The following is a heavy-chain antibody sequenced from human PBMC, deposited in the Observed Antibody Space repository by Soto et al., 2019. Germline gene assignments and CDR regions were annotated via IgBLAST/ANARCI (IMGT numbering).Heavy chain of an antibody. Sequence: SEILSLTCAVSGGSISSYYWSWIRQPPGKGLEWIGYIYYSGSTNYNPSLKSRVTISVDTSKNQFSLKLSSVTAADTAVYYCARRYSSSFDYWGQGTLVTVSS. CDR2: IYYSGST. CDR3: ARRYSSSFDY. J-gene: IGHJ4*02. D-gene: IGHD6-13*01. V-gene: IGHV4-59*08. CDR1: GGSISSYY.